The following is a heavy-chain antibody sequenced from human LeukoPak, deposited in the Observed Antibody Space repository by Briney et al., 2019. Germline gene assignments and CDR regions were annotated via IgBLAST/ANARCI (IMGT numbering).Heavy chain of an antibody. V-gene: IGHV3-11*01. CDR3: ANPAAGTFFDYGMDV. CDR1: GFTFSDHY. J-gene: IGHJ6*02. Sequence: GGSLRLSCAASGFTFSDHYMSWIRQAPGKGLEWVSYISSSGSTIYYADSVKGRFTISRDNAKNSLYLQMNSLRAEDTAVYYCANPAAGTFFDYGMDVWGQGTTVTVSS. D-gene: IGHD6-13*01. CDR2: ISSSGSTI.